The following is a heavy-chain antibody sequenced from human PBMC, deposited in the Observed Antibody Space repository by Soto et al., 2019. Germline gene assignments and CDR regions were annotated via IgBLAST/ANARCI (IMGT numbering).Heavy chain of an antibody. J-gene: IGHJ4*02. CDR1: GGSISSTTYY. CDR2: IYYSGST. D-gene: IGHD4-4*01. Sequence: PSETLSLTCTVSGGSISSTTYYWGWIRQPLGKGLEWIGSIYYSGSTYYNPSLKSRVTISVDTSKNQLSLKLSSVTAADTAVYYCARTTEKDGKEGLDYWGQGTLVTSPQ. CDR3: ARTTEKDGKEGLDY. V-gene: IGHV4-39*01.